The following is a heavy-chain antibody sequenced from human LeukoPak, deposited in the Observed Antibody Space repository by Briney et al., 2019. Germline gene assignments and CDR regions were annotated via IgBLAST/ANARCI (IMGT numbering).Heavy chain of an antibody. Sequence: SETLSLTCTVCGGSIRGYYCNWLRQPPGEGLEWIGFIYSSGSTAYNPSLKSRVTISLDTSKNQFSLRLNSVTAADTAVYYCAKTYYSSSGSRDWGQGTLVTVSS. J-gene: IGHJ1*01. CDR1: GGSIRGYY. V-gene: IGHV4-59*01. CDR2: IYSSGST. D-gene: IGHD3-10*01. CDR3: AKTYYSSSGSRD.